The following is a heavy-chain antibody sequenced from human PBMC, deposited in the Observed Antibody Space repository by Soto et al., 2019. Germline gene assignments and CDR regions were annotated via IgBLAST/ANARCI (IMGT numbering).Heavy chain of an antibody. CDR2: INAGNGNT. J-gene: IGHJ3*02. CDR3: ARVWYSGYETDAFDI. Sequence: ASVKVSCKASGGTSSNYAISWVRQAPGQRLEWMGWINAGNGNTKYSQKFQGRVTITRDTSASTAYMELSSLRSEDTAVYYCARVWYSGYETDAFDIWGQGTMVTVSS. D-gene: IGHD5-12*01. CDR1: GGTSSNYA. V-gene: IGHV1-3*01.